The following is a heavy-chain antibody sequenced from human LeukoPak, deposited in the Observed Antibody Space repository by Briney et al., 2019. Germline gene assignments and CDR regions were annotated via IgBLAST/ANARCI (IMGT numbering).Heavy chain of an antibody. CDR2: VSYDGDNE. D-gene: IGHD6-13*01. J-gene: IGHJ3*02. CDR1: GGSFSGYY. CDR3: ARDRDIAAAGVGNTFDI. V-gene: IGHV3-30-3*01. Sequence: LSLTCAVSGGSFSGYYWSWIRQPPGKGLEWVAVVSYDGDNEYYADSVKGRFTISRDNSKNTLYLQMNSLGPDDTALYYCARDRDIAAAGVGNTFDIWGQGTMVTVSS.